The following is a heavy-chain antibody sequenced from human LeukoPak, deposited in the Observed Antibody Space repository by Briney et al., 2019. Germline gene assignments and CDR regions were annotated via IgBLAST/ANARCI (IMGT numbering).Heavy chain of an antibody. D-gene: IGHD3-10*01. CDR2: ISSSGSTI. J-gene: IGHJ6*02. CDR3: ARDGAVRGVNYYYYGMDV. Sequence: PGGSLRLSCAASGFTFSSYEMNWVRQAPGKGLEWVSYISSSGSTIYYADSVKGRLTISRDNAKNSLYLQMNSLRAEDTAVYYCARDGAVRGVNYYYYGMDVWGQGTTVTVSS. CDR1: GFTFSSYE. V-gene: IGHV3-48*03.